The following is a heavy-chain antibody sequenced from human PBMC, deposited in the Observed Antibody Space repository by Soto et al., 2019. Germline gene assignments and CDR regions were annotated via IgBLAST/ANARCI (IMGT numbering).Heavy chain of an antibody. D-gene: IGHD6-13*01. V-gene: IGHV3-21*01. J-gene: IGHJ6*02. CDR2: ISSSSSYM. CDR1: GFTFSSYS. CDR3: ARDYSPDAKTYYYYGMDV. Sequence: EVQLVESGGGLVKPGGSLRLSCAASGFTFSSYSMNWVRQAPGKGLEWVSSISSSSSYMYYADSVKGRFTISRDNAKNSLYLQMNSLRAEDTVVYYCARDYSPDAKTYYYYGMDVWGQGTTVSVSS.